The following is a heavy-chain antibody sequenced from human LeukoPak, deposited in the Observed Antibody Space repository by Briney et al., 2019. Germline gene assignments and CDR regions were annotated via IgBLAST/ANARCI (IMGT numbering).Heavy chain of an antibody. V-gene: IGHV3-15*01. CDR2: IKSKTDGGTI. Sequence: PAGSLSLSCAASGFTFSNAWMSWVRQAPGKGLEWVGRIKSKTDGGTIDYAAPVKGRFTISRDESRNTLYLQMNSLKTEDTAVYYCTHYYGSGLFDYWGQGTLVTVSS. D-gene: IGHD3-10*01. CDR3: THYYGSGLFDY. CDR1: GFTFSNAW. J-gene: IGHJ4*02.